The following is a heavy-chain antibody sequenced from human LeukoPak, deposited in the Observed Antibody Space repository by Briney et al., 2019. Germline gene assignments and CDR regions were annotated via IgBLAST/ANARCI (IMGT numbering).Heavy chain of an antibody. D-gene: IGHD5-24*01. J-gene: IGHJ6*03. CDR3: ASLQSNSYYYYMDV. CDR1: GGSISSGSYY. CDR2: IYTSGST. Sequence: SETLSLTCTVSGGSISSGSYYWSGIRQPAGKGLEWIGRIYTSGSTNYNPSLKSRVTISVDTSKNQFSLKLSSVTAADTAVYYCASLQSNSYYYYMDVWGKGTTVTVSS. V-gene: IGHV4-61*02.